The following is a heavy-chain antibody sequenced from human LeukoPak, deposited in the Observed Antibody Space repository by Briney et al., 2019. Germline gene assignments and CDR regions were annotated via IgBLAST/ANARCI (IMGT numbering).Heavy chain of an antibody. CDR1: GYTFTSYD. Sequence: ASVKVSCKASGYTFTSYDINWVRQATGQGLEWMGWMNPNSGNTAYAQKFQGRVTITRNTSMSTAYMELSSLRSEDTAVYYCARDYGDIVAVPAASYYYYYMDVWGKGTTVTISS. CDR2: MNPNSGNT. V-gene: IGHV1-8*03. J-gene: IGHJ6*03. CDR3: ARDYGDIVAVPAASYYYYYMDV. D-gene: IGHD2-2*01.